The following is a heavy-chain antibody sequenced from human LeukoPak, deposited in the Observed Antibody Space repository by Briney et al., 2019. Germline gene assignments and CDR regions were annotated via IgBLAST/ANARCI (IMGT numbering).Heavy chain of an antibody. Sequence: ASVKVSCKASGYTFTGYYMHWVRQAPGQGLEWMGWINTHSGGTSYAQKFQGRVTMTRDTSISTGYMELNRLRSDDTAVYYCARSRISVPVDYWGQGTLVIVSS. D-gene: IGHD6-19*01. CDR1: GYTFTGYY. CDR2: INTHSGGT. CDR3: ARSRISVPVDY. J-gene: IGHJ4*02. V-gene: IGHV1-2*02.